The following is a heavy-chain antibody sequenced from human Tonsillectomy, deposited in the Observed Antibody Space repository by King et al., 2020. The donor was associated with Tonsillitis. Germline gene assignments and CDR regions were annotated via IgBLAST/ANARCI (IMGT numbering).Heavy chain of an antibody. V-gene: IGHV1-2*02. Sequence: QLVQSGAEVKKPGASVKVSCKASGYSFTGYYMHWVRQAPGQGLEWMGWINPYSGDTNYAQNFQGGVTMTRDTSISTAYMELSRLTSDDTAIYYCVRGRYCSGGSCYSHFDYWGQGTPVTVSS. J-gene: IGHJ4*02. D-gene: IGHD2-15*01. CDR1: GYSFTGYY. CDR3: VRGRYCSGGSCYSHFDY. CDR2: INPYSGDT.